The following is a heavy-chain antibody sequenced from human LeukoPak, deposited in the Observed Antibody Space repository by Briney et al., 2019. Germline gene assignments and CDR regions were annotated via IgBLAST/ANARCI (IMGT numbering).Heavy chain of an antibody. Sequence: GGSLRLSCAASGFTFSSYAMHWVRQAPGKGLEWVAVISYDGSNKKYADSVKGRFTISRDNSKNTLYLQMNSLRAEDTAVYYCAKVGYYGSSGGDWGQGTLVTVSS. CDR2: ISYDGSNK. D-gene: IGHD3-22*01. V-gene: IGHV3-30*04. J-gene: IGHJ4*02. CDR3: AKVGYYGSSGGD. CDR1: GFTFSSYA.